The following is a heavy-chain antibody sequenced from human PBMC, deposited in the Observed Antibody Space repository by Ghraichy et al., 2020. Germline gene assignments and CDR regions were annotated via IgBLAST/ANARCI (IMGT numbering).Heavy chain of an antibody. J-gene: IGHJ4*02. CDR1: GGSIRSRSYY. V-gene: IGHV4-39*01. Sequence: SQTLSLTCTVSGGSIRSRSYYWGWIRQPPGKGLEWIGSIYYSGSTYYNPSLKSRVTISVDTSKNQFSLKLSSVTAADTAVYYCVRQAAAGTPFDYWGQGTLVTVSS. D-gene: IGHD6-13*01. CDR3: VRQAAAGTPFDY. CDR2: IYYSGST.